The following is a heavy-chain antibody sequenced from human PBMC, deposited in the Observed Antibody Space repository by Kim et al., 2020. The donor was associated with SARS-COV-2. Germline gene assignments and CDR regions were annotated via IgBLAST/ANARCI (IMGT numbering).Heavy chain of an antibody. CDR3: ARGVPDGYNAY. Sequence: TYYADSGKGRFTNTRDNSKNTLYLQMSSLRAEDMAVYYCARGVPDGYNAYWGQGTLVTVSS. D-gene: IGHD5-12*01. J-gene: IGHJ4*02. CDR2: T. V-gene: IGHV3-66*01.